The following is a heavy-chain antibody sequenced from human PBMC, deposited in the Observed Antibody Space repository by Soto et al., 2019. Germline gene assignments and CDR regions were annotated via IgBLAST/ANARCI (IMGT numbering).Heavy chain of an antibody. CDR1: GYTFASYG. D-gene: IGHD6-13*01. V-gene: IGHV1-18*01. Sequence: ASVKVSCKASGYTFASYGISWVRQAPGQGLEWMEWISAYNGNTNYAQKLQGRVTMTTDTSTSTAYMELRSLRSDDTAVYYCARETPSRYSSSWWRWFDPWGQGTLVTVSS. CDR2: ISAYNGNT. CDR3: ARETPSRYSSSWWRWFDP. J-gene: IGHJ5*02.